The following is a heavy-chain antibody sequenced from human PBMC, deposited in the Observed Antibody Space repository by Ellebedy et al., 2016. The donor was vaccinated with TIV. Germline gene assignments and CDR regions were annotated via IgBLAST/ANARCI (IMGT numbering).Heavy chain of an antibody. Sequence: ASVKVSCKASGYTLTDDYVHWVRQAPGQGLEWMGCIDPRSGGTEYEQKFRGRITMTSDSFLNTGYMQLTRLGSDDTAVYYCARLSGSPRGYWGQGTLVTVSS. D-gene: IGHD3-10*01. CDR1: GYTLTDDY. V-gene: IGHV1-2*02. J-gene: IGHJ4*02. CDR3: ARLSGSPRGY. CDR2: IDPRSGGT.